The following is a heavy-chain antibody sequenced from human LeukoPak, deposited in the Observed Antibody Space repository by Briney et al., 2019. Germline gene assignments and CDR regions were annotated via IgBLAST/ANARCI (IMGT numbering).Heavy chain of an antibody. D-gene: IGHD2-2*01. CDR1: GGSISSGSYY. J-gene: IGHJ4*02. CDR2: IYTSGST. Sequence: PSQTLSLTCTVSGGSISSGSYYWSWIRQPAGKGLEWIGRIYTSGSTNYNPSLKSRVTMSVDTSKNQFSLKLSSVTAADTAVYYCARGSFRGSTSSSSPLGYWGQGTLVTVSS. V-gene: IGHV4-61*02. CDR3: ARGSFRGSTSSSSPLGY.